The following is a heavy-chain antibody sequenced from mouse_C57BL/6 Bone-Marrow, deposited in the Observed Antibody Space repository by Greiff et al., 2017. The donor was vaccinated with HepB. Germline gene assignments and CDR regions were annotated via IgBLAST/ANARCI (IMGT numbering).Heavy chain of an antibody. CDR1: GYTFTSYW. V-gene: IGHV1-69*01. CDR3: ARSNWEPLFGY. D-gene: IGHD4-1*01. Sequence: VQLQQSGAELVMPGASVKLSCKASGYTFTSYWMHWVKQRPGQGLEWIGEIDPSDSYTNYNQKFKGKSTLTVDKSSSTAYMQLSSLTSEDSAVYYCARSNWEPLFGYWGQGTTLTVSS. CDR2: IDPSDSYT. J-gene: IGHJ2*01.